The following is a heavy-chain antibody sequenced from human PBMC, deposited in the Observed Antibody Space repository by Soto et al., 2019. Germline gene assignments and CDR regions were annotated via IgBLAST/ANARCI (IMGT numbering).Heavy chain of an antibody. D-gene: IGHD6-13*01. CDR3: ARERGKAAAVHFDY. Sequence: PGGSLRLSCAASGFTFDDYAMHWVWQAPGKGLEWVSGISWNSGSIGYADSVKGRFTISRDNAKNSLYLQMNSLRAEDTAVYYCARERGKAAAVHFDYWGQGTLVTVSS. J-gene: IGHJ4*02. CDR2: ISWNSGSI. CDR1: GFTFDDYA. V-gene: IGHV3-9*01.